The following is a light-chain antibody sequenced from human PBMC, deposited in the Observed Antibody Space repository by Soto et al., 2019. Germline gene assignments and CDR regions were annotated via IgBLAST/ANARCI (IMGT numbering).Light chain of an antibody. CDR1: QSVSSN. J-gene: IGKJ4*01. CDR2: GAS. CDR3: LQYNSWPPLT. Sequence: EIVMTQSPATLSVSPGERATLSCRASQSVSSNLAWYQQNPGQAPRLLIYGASTRATVIPARFSGSGSGTEFTLTISSLPSEDLAVYYCLQYNSWPPLTFGGGTKVEIK. V-gene: IGKV3-15*01.